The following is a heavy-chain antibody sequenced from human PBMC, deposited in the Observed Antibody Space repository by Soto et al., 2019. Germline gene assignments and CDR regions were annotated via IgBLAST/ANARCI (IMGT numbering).Heavy chain of an antibody. CDR3: ARVRHEYYFDY. CDR2: IIPIFGTA. CDR1: GGTFSSYA. Sequence: ASVKVSCKASGGTFSSYAISWVRQAPGQGLEWMGGIIPIFGTANYAQKFQGRVTITADESTSTAYMGLSSLRSEDTAVYYCARVRHEYYFDYWGQGTLVTVSS. J-gene: IGHJ4*02. V-gene: IGHV1-69*13.